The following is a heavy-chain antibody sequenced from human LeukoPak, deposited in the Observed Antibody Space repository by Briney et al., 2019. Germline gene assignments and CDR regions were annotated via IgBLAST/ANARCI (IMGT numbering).Heavy chain of an antibody. J-gene: IGHJ3*02. CDR2: IYSGGST. CDR3: AREWPNCSGGSCQSGDAFDI. CDR1: EFTVSSNY. V-gene: IGHV3-66*01. Sequence: GGSLRLSCAASEFTVSSNYMSWVRQAPGKGLEWVSVIYSGGSTYYADSVKGRFTISRDNSKNTLYLQMNSLRAEDTAVYYCAREWPNCSGGSCQSGDAFDIWGQGTMVTVSS. D-gene: IGHD2-15*01.